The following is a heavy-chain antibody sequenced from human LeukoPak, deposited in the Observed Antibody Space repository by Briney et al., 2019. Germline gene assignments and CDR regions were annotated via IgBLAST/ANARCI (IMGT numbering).Heavy chain of an antibody. V-gene: IGHV4-59*06. CDR2: IYYSGST. D-gene: IGHD7-27*01. J-gene: IGHJ4*02. Sequence: SETLSLTCSVSGGSMSSYYWSWIRQPPGKGLEWIGYIYYSGSTYYNPSLKSRVTISVDTSKNQFSLKLSSVTAADTAVYYCARDGLGIFDYWGQGTLVTVSS. CDR3: ARDGLGIFDY. CDR1: GGSMSSYY.